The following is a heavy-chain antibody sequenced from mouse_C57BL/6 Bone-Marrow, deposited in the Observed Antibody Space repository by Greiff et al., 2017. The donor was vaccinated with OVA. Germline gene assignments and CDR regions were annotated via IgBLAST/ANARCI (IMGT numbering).Heavy chain of an antibody. CDR3: ARNRGLRLEYFDV. Sequence: QVQLQQSGPGLVQPSQSLSITCTVSGFSLTSYGVHWVRQSPGKGLEWLGVIWSGGSTDYNAAFISRLSISKDNSKSQVFFKMNSLQADDTAIYYCARNRGLRLEYFDVWGTGTTVTVSS. J-gene: IGHJ1*03. D-gene: IGHD1-1*01. CDR1: GFSLTSYG. V-gene: IGHV2-2*01. CDR2: IWSGGST.